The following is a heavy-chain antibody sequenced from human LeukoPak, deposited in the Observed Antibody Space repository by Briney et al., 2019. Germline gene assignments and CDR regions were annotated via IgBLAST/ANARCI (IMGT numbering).Heavy chain of an antibody. Sequence: SETQSLTCTVSGGSISSGGYYWSWIRQHPGKGLEWIGYIYYSGSTYYNPSLKSRVTISEDTSKNQFSLKLSSVTAADTAVYYCARVPGHTYGSGSYFVSYWFDPWGQGTLVTVSS. V-gene: IGHV4-31*03. CDR3: ARVPGHTYGSGSYFVSYWFDP. CDR2: IYYSGST. CDR1: GGSISSGGYY. D-gene: IGHD3-10*01. J-gene: IGHJ5*02.